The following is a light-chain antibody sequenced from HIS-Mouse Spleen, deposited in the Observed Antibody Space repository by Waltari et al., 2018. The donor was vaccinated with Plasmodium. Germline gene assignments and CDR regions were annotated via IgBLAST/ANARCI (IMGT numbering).Light chain of an antibody. CDR2: AAS. J-gene: IGKJ4*01. CDR3: QQLNSYPLT. V-gene: IGKV1-9*01. Sequence: DIQLTQSPSFLSASVGDRVTITCRASQGISSDLAWYQQKPGKAPKLLIYAASNLQSGVPSRFSGSGSGTEFTLTISSLQPEDFATYYCQQLNSYPLTFGGGTKVEIK. CDR1: QGISSD.